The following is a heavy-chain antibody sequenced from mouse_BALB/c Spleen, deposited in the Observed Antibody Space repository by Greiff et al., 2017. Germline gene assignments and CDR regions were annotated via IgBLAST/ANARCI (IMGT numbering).Heavy chain of an antibody. CDR2: INPSNGGT. J-gene: IGHJ1*01. Sequence: QVQLQQSGAELVKPGASVKLSCKASGYTFTSYYMYWVKQRPGQGLEWIGEINPSNGGTNFNEKFKSKATLTVDKSSSTAYMQLSSLTSEDSAVYYCTRGGSSLYWYFDVWGAGTTVTVSS. D-gene: IGHD1-1*01. V-gene: IGHV1S81*02. CDR1: GYTFTSYY. CDR3: TRGGSSLYWYFDV.